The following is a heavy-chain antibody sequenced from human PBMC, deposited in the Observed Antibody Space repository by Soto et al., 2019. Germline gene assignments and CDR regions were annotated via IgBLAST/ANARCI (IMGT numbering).Heavy chain of an antibody. CDR3: ARDRNWGFDY. CDR2: IRNTPSTI. V-gene: IGHV3-48*01. J-gene: IGHJ4*02. D-gene: IGHD7-27*01. Sequence: EVQLVESGGGLVQPGESLRLSCVASGFSFSVYSMNWVRQAPGKGLEWISYIRNTPSTIYYADSVKGRFTISIDSDKKSLYLQMDSLRTEDTAVYYCARDRNWGFDYWGQGALVTVSS. CDR1: GFSFSVYS.